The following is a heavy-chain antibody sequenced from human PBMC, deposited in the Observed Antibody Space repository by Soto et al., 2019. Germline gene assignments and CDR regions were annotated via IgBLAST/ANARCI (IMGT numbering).Heavy chain of an antibody. CDR2: ISYDGSNK. CDR1: GFTFSSYG. CDR3: AKDKAAAGSGWFDP. V-gene: IGHV3-30*18. D-gene: IGHD6-13*01. J-gene: IGHJ5*02. Sequence: HPGGSLRLSCAASGFTFSSYGMHWVRQAPGKGLEWVAVISYDGSNKYYADSVKGRFTISRDNSKNTLYLQMNSLRAEDTAVYYCAKDKAAAGSGWFDPWGQGTLVTVSS.